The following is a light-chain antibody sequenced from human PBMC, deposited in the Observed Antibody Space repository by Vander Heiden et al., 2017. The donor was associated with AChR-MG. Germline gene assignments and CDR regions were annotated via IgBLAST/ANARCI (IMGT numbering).Light chain of an antibody. CDR1: NLGDKY. V-gene: IGLV3-1*01. CDR3: QAWDSSTAHVV. Sequence: YELTQPPSVSVSPGQTASITCSGDNLGDKYACWYQQKPGQSPVLVIYQDSKRPSGIPERFSGSNSGNTATLTISGTQAMDEADYYCQAWDSSTAHVVFGGGTKLTVL. J-gene: IGLJ2*01. CDR2: QDS.